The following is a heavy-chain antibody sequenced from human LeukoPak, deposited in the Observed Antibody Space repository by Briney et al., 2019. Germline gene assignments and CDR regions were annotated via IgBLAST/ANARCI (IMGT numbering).Heavy chain of an antibody. J-gene: IGHJ6*02. CDR3: AKIGYDFWSGPGRYYYYYGMDV. Sequence: GGSLRLSCAASGFTFSSYAMHWVRQAPGKGLEWVAVISYDGSNKYYADSVKGRFTISRDNSKNTLYLQMNSLRAEDTAVYYCAKIGYDFWSGPGRYYYYYGMDVWGQGTTVTVSS. CDR1: GFTFSSYA. CDR2: ISYDGSNK. D-gene: IGHD3-3*01. V-gene: IGHV3-30-3*02.